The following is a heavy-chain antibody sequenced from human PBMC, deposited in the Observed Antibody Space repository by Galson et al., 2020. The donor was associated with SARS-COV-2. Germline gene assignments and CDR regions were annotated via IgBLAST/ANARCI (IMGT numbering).Heavy chain of an antibody. Sequence: ETSETLSLTCAVSGGSISSGGYSWSWIRQPPGKGLEWIGYIYHSGSTYYNPSLKSRVTISVDRSKNQFSLKLSSVTAADTAVYYCARGADYGDYRGGMDVWGQGTTVTVSS. CDR2: IYHSGST. CDR1: GGSISSGGYS. J-gene: IGHJ6*02. V-gene: IGHV4-30-2*01. D-gene: IGHD4-17*01. CDR3: ARGADYGDYRGGMDV.